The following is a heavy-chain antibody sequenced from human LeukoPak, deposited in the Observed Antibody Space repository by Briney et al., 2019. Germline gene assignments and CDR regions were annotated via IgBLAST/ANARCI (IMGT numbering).Heavy chain of an antibody. J-gene: IGHJ5*02. V-gene: IGHV3-30*18. CDR2: ISYDGSNK. CDR3: AKDRGHNWFDP. CDR1: GFTFSSYG. Sequence: GGSLRLPCAASGFTFSSYGMHWVRQAPGKGLEWVAVISYDGSNKYYADSVKGRITISRDNSKNTLYLQMNSLRAEDTAVYCCAKDRGHNWFDPWGQGTLVTVSS.